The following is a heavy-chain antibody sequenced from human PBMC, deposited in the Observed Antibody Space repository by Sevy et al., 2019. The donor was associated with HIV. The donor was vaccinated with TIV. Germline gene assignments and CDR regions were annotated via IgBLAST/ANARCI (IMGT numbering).Heavy chain of an antibody. CDR2: ISGSGGST. Sequence: GGSLRLSCAASGFTFSSYAMSWVRQAPGKGLEWVSAISGSGGSTYYADSVKGRFTISRDNSKNTLYLQMNSLRAEDTAVYYCAKDVTSYYDSSGYFDYWGQGTLVTVSS. V-gene: IGHV3-23*01. D-gene: IGHD3-22*01. CDR3: AKDVTSYYDSSGYFDY. CDR1: GFTFSSYA. J-gene: IGHJ4*02.